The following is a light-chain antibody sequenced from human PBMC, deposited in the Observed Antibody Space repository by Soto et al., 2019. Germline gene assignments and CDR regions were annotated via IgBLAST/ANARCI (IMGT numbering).Light chain of an antibody. V-gene: IGLV1-47*01. CDR2: KNN. J-gene: IGLJ2*01. CDR3: AAWDDSLRGVV. Sequence: QPVLTQPPSASGTPGQRVTISCSGGSSNVGSNYVYWYQQLPGTAPKLLIHKNNQRPSGVTDRFSGSKSGTSASLAISGLRSEDEADYYCAAWDDSLRGVVFGGGTKLTVL. CDR1: SSNVGSNY.